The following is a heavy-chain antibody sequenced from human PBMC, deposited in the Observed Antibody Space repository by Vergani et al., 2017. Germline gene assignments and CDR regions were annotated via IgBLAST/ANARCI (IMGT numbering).Heavy chain of an antibody. CDR3: TTDPRYCGDGSCYWLRDHHYYGMDV. Sequence: QAQLVESGGGVVQPGGSLRLSCVGSGFNFSNYGMHWVRQAPGKGLEWVAFIRYDGGKKYFADSVEGRFTISRDNSKNTLYLQMNSLRAEDTAVYYCTTDPRYCGDGSCYWLRDHHYYGMDVWGQGTTVTVSS. D-gene: IGHD2-21*01. V-gene: IGHV3-30*02. CDR2: IRYDGGKK. J-gene: IGHJ6*02. CDR1: GFNFSNYG.